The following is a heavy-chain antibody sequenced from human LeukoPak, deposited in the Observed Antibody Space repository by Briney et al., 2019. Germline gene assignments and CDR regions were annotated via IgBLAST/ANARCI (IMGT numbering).Heavy chain of an antibody. V-gene: IGHV1-46*01. J-gene: IGHJ4*02. Sequence: ASVKVSCKASGYTFTGYYMHWVRQAPGQGLEWMGIINPSGGSTSYAQKFQGRVTMTRDTSTSTVYMELSSLRSEDTAVYYCARDTGSWGYADYWGQGTLVTVSS. CDR3: ARDTGSWGYADY. CDR1: GYTFTGYY. CDR2: INPSGGST. D-gene: IGHD3-16*01.